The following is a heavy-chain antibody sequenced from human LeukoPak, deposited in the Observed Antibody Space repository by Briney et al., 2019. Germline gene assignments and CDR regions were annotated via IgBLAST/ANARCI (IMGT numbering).Heavy chain of an antibody. CDR2: ISGSGGST. CDR1: GFTFSSYA. J-gene: IGHJ4*02. CDR3: ARDLGCSGGSCDPY. Sequence: GGSLRLSCAASGFTFSSYAMSWVRQAPGKGLEWVSAISGSGGSTYYADSVKGRFTISRDNSKNTLYLQMNSLRAEDTAVYYCARDLGCSGGSCDPYWGQGTLVTVSS. D-gene: IGHD2-15*01. V-gene: IGHV3-23*01.